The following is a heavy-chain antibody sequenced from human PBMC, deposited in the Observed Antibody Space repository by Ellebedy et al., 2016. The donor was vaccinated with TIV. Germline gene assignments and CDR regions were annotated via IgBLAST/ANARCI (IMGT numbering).Heavy chain of an antibody. CDR2: ISYDGSDK. V-gene: IGHV3-30*03. Sequence: GESLKISXAASGFTFSRHGMHWVRQAPGKGLEWVAVISYDGSDKYYADSVKGRFTISRDNSKNTLYLQMNSLRAEDTAVYYCARDSQWLSLDYWGQGTLVTVSS. J-gene: IGHJ4*02. CDR3: ARDSQWLSLDY. D-gene: IGHD3-22*01. CDR1: GFTFSRHG.